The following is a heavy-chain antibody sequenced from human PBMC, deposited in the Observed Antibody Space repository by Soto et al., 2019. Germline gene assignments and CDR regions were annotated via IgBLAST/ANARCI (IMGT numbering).Heavy chain of an antibody. D-gene: IGHD5-12*01. V-gene: IGHV4-4*07. CDR1: GDSISSYY. CDR2: IYTSEDT. Sequence: SETLSLTCSVSGDSISSYYWSWIRQPAGKGLEWIGRIYTSEDTNYSPSLKSRVTMSLDTSKNQFSLKLSSVTAAETAVYYCSREYTKTVDRPTPYYFEYWGQGTMVTVSS. CDR3: SREYTKTVDRPTPYYFEY. J-gene: IGHJ4*02.